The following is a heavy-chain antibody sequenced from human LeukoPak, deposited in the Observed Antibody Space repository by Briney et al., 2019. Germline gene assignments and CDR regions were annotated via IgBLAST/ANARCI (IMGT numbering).Heavy chain of an antibody. CDR2: INPNSGGT. J-gene: IGHJ6*04. V-gene: IGHV1-2*04. Sequence: WASVKVSCKVSGYTFTGYYMHWVRQAPGQGLEWMGWINPNSGGTNYAQKFQGWVTMTRDTSISTAYMELSRLRSDDTAVYYCAREDSSGWSSGHYYGMDVWGKGTTVTVSS. CDR1: GYTFTGYY. CDR3: AREDSSGWSSGHYYGMDV. D-gene: IGHD6-19*01.